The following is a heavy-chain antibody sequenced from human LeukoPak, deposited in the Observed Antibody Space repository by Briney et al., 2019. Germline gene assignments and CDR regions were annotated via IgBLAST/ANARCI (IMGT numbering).Heavy chain of an antibody. Sequence: GGSLRLSCAASGFTVSSNYMSWVRQAPGKGLEWVSAISGSGGSTYYADSVKGRFTISRDNSKNTLYLQMNSLRAEDTAVYYCAKEGGITMVRGVIGYYYYMDVWGKGTTVTVSS. J-gene: IGHJ6*03. CDR3: AKEGGITMVRGVIGYYYYMDV. CDR1: GFTVSSNY. CDR2: ISGSGGST. V-gene: IGHV3-23*01. D-gene: IGHD3-10*01.